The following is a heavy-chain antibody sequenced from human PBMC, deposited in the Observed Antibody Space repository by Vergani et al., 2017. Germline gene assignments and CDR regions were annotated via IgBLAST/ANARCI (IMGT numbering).Heavy chain of an antibody. CDR1: GRSISSGGYS. J-gene: IGHJ4*02. V-gene: IGHV4-61*02. Sequence: QLQLQESGSGLVKPSQTLSLTCAVSGRSISSGGYSWSWIRQPAGKGLEWIGRIYTSESTNYNPSLKSRVTMSVDTSKNQFSLKLSSVTAADTAVYYCARDERRGYYGSGSSAWGQGTLVTVSS. CDR2: IYTSEST. D-gene: IGHD3-10*01. CDR3: ARDERRGYYGSGSSA.